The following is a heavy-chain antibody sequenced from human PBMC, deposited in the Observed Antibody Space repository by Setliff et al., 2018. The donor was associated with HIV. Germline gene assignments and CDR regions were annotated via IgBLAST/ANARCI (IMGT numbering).Heavy chain of an antibody. Sequence: GGSLRLSCAASGFTFSSYRMNWVRQAPGKGLEWVSSISSSSTYIYYADSVKGRFTISRDNAKNSLYLQMNSLRAEDTAVYYCTRDYAYVWNAVMDVWGKGTTVTVSS. CDR3: TRDYAYVWNAVMDV. CDR2: ISSSSTYI. J-gene: IGHJ6*03. D-gene: IGHD1-1*01. CDR1: GFTFSSYR. V-gene: IGHV3-21*01.